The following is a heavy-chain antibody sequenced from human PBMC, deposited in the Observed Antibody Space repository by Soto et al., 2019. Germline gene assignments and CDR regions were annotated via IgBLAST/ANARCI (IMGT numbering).Heavy chain of an antibody. CDR1: GVTISSSNYY. Sequence: SETLSLTCTVSGVTISSSNYYWGWIRQPPGEGLEWIGSIYYSGRSYYNASLKSRVTISVDTSKNQFSLKLSSVTAADTAVYYCARPENSGSYALWGQGTLVTVSS. CDR2: IYYSGRS. D-gene: IGHD1-26*01. V-gene: IGHV4-39*01. CDR3: ARPENSGSYAL. J-gene: IGHJ4*02.